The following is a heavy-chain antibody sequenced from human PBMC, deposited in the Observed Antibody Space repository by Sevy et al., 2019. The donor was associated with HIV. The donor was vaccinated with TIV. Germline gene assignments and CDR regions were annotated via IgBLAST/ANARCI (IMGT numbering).Heavy chain of an antibody. V-gene: IGHV1-24*01. J-gene: IGHJ4*02. CDR3: AITKDYYDSSGYAFDY. Sequence: ASVKVSCKVSGYTLTHLSMHWVRQAPGKGLEWMGSFDPEDGETIYAQKFQGRVTMTEDTSTDTAYMELSSLKSEDTAVFYCAITKDYYDSSGYAFDYWGQGTLVTVSS. CDR1: GYTLTHLS. D-gene: IGHD3-22*01. CDR2: FDPEDGET.